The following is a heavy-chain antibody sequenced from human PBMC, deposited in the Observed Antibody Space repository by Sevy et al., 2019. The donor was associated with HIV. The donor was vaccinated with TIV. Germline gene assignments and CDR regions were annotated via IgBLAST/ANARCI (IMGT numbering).Heavy chain of an antibody. CDR1: GFNFSNYA. J-gene: IGHJ5*02. CDR2: IWYDGSNK. V-gene: IGHV3-33*01. Sequence: GGSLRLSCAASGFNFSNYAMHWVRQAPGKGLEWVALIWYDGSNKNYADSNSMKGRFTISRDNSKNTLYLQMNNLRAKDTAVYYCARESREFRFDPWGQGTLVTVSS. CDR3: ARESREFRFDP.